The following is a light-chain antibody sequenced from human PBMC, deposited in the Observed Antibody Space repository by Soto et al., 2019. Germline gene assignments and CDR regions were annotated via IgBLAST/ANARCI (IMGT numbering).Light chain of an antibody. J-gene: IGLJ2*01. CDR1: SGSVSTNYY. Sequence: QTVVTQEPSFSVSPGGTVTLTCGLSSGSVSTNYYPSWYQQTPGQAPRTLIYRTNTRSSGVSDRFSGSILGNKAALTITGAQADDESDYYCVLYMGSVPVFGGGTKLTVL. V-gene: IGLV8-61*01. CDR2: RTN. CDR3: VLYMGSVPV.